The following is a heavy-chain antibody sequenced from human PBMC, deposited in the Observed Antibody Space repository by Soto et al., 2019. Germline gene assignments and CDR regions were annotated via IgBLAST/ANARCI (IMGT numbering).Heavy chain of an antibody. V-gene: IGHV4-31*03. Sequence: QVQLQESGPGLVKPSQTLSLTCTVSGGSISSGGYYWSWIRQHPGKGLEWIVYIYYSGTTYYNPSIKSRVTISVDPSKNQFSLTLSFVTAADTAVYYCARSTEATVTALDYWGQGTLVTVSS. J-gene: IGHJ4*02. CDR1: GGSISSGGYY. CDR3: ARSTEATVTALDY. D-gene: IGHD4-17*01. CDR2: IYYSGTT.